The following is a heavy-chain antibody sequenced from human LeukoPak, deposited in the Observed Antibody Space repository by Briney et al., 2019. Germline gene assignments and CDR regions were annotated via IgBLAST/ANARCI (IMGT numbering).Heavy chain of an antibody. CDR1: GFTFSSYS. D-gene: IGHD3-22*01. CDR2: ISSSSSTI. CDR3: HTLDYYDSSGYYHEYFHH. J-gene: IGHJ1*01. Sequence: PGGSLRLSCAASGFTFSSYSMNWVRQAPGKGLEWVSYISSSSSTIYYADSVKGRFTTSRDNSKNTLYLQMNSLRAEDTAVYYCHTLDYYDSSGYYHEYFHHWGQGTLVTVSS. V-gene: IGHV3-48*01.